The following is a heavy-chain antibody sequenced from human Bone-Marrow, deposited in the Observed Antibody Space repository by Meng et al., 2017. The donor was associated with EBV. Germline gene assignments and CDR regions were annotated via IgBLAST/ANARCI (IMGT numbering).Heavy chain of an antibody. V-gene: IGHV1-69*01. CDR1: GGTFSSYA. J-gene: IGHJ5*02. D-gene: IGHD3-22*01. Sequence: AEVEKPRSSVKVYCKASGGTFSSYAISWVRQAPGQGLEWMGGIIPIFGTANYAQKFQGRVTITADESTSTAYMELSSLRSEDTAVYYCAREPLDSSGYYWFDPWGQEPWSPSPQ. CDR3: AREPLDSSGYYWFDP. CDR2: IIPIFGTA.